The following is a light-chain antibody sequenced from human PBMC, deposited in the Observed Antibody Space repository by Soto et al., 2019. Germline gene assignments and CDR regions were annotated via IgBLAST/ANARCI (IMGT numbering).Light chain of an antibody. J-gene: IGKJ5*01. Sequence: DIVLTQSLGTLSVSPGERATLSCLASQSVGTNLAWYQQRPGQAPRLLVYGASTRASGIPPRFSGSGSGTDFTLTISSLQSEDFAVYYCQQLNYWPRITFGQGTRLETK. CDR3: QQLNYWPRIT. V-gene: IGKV3-15*01. CDR1: QSVGTN. CDR2: GAS.